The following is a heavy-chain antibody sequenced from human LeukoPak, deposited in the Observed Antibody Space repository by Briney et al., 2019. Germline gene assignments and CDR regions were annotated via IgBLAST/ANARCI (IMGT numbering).Heavy chain of an antibody. CDR2: ISTGSSYI. CDR1: GFTFGSYS. Sequence: GGSLRLSCAASGFTFGSYSMNWVRQAPGRGLEWVSSISTGSSYIYYADSMRGRFTISRDNAKNSLYLQMNSLRVEDTAIYYCARESVDAGGYGDGYDYWGQGTLVTVSS. CDR3: ARESVDAGGYGDGYDY. D-gene: IGHD2-8*02. V-gene: IGHV3-21*01. J-gene: IGHJ4*02.